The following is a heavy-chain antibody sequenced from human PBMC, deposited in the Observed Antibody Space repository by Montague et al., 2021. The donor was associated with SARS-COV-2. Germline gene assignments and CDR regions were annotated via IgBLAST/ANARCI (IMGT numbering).Heavy chain of an antibody. D-gene: IGHD2/OR15-2a*01. CDR2: MYNSENT. V-gene: IGHV4-59*01. J-gene: IGHJ6*02. CDR3: ARGINSAGSYYCHLDV. CDR1: GGSMSGYN. Sequence: SETLSLTCNVAGGSMSGYNWSWIRQPPGKGLQWIGSMYNSENTCYNPSLKSRVTISVDTSKKQFSLRLSSVTAADTAVYFCARGINSAGSYYCHLDVWGQGTTVTVSS.